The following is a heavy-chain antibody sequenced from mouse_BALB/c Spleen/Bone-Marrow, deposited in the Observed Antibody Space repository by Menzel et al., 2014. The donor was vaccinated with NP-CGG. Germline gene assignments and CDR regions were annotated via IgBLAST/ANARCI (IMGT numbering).Heavy chain of an antibody. Sequence: EVQGVESGGDLVKPGGSLKLSCVASGFTFSSYGMSWVRQTPDKRLEWVATISSGGSPTYYPASVKGRFTISRDNAKSTLYLQMSSLNSEDTAMYYCTRRPLQANSYFDCWGQGTTLTVSS. CDR2: ISSGGSPT. D-gene: IGHD3-2*02. J-gene: IGHJ2*01. V-gene: IGHV5-6*01. CDR3: TRRPLQANSYFDC. CDR1: GFTFSSYG.